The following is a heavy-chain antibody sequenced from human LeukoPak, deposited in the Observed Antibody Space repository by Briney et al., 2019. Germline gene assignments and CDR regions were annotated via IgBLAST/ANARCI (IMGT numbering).Heavy chain of an antibody. V-gene: IGHV3-30*02. D-gene: IGHD3-10*01. Sequence: PGGSLRLSCAASGFTFSSYGMHWVRQAPGKGLEWVAFIRYDGSNKYYADSVKGRFTISRDNSKNTLYLQMNSLRAEDTAVYYCANGRYGSGSYYKLTPIDYWGQGTLVTVSS. CDR2: IRYDGSNK. J-gene: IGHJ4*02. CDR1: GFTFSSYG. CDR3: ANGRYGSGSYYKLTPIDY.